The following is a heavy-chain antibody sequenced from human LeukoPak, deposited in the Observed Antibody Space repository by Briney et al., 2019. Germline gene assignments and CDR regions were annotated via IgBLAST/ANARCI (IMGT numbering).Heavy chain of an antibody. CDR1: GFTFGTYW. CDR2: IKKDGSEK. CDR3: AREGVHCSGRSCLKAY. Sequence: GGSLRLSCAASGFTFGTYWMSWVRQAPGKGLEWVANIKKDGSEKYYMDSVKGRFTIPRDNAENSLYLQMNSLRAEDTAVYYCAREGVHCSGRSCLKAYWGQGTQVTVSS. V-gene: IGHV3-7*03. D-gene: IGHD2-15*01. J-gene: IGHJ4*02.